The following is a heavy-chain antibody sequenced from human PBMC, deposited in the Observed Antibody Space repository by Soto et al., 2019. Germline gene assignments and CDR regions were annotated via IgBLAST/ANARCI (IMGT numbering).Heavy chain of an antibody. Sequence: QVQLLQSGAEVKKPGASVKVSCKASGYTFTSYAMHWVRQAPGQRLEWMGWINAGNGNTKYSQKFQGRVTIIRDTSASTAYMELSSLRSEDTAVYYCARGASPLIDYWGQGTLVTVSS. J-gene: IGHJ4*02. D-gene: IGHD1-26*01. CDR2: INAGNGNT. CDR1: GYTFTSYA. V-gene: IGHV1-3*01. CDR3: ARGASPLIDY.